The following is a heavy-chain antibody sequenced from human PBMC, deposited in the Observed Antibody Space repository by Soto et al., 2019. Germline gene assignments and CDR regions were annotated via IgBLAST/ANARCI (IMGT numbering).Heavy chain of an antibody. CDR1: GFAFNIYS. CDR2: IDSKNGYI. D-gene: IGHD3-22*01. J-gene: IGHJ4*02. CDR3: ARDNHFDSYSSYHTFDN. V-gene: IGHV3-48*02. Sequence: GGSLRLSCVASGFAFNIYSMNWVRQAPGKGLEWVSHIDSKNGYIHYADSVKGRFTISRDNAKNSLYLQMDYLSDEDTAVYYCARDNHFDSYSSYHTFDNWGQGALVTVSS.